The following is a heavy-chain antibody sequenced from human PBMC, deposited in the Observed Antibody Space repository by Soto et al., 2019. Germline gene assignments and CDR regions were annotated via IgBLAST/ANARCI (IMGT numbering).Heavy chain of an antibody. D-gene: IGHD6-6*01. Sequence: ETLSLPCTVSGGSVSSGSFYWSWIRQPPGKALEWIGFIYNNRSFNYNPSLKSRATMSVDTSKHQFSLKLSSVTAADTAVYYCARVPLDYSNSHYFDFWGQGALVTVS. J-gene: IGHJ4*02. CDR1: GGSVSSGSFY. CDR3: ARVPLDYSNSHYFDF. V-gene: IGHV4-61*01. CDR2: IYNNRSF.